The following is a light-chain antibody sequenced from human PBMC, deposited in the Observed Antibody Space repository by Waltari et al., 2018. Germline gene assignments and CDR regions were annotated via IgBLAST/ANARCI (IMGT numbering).Light chain of an antibody. CDR3: SCRDSGARL. J-gene: IGLJ3*02. V-gene: IGLV3-19*01. CDR1: SVRNSF. Sequence: SSELTQDPAVSVALGQTVRITCQGYSVRNSFASWYQQKPGLAPLLILYAKDNRPSGIPARFSGSSSGNTASLTIAGAQAEDEADYYCSCRDSGARLFGGGTKLTVL. CDR2: AKD.